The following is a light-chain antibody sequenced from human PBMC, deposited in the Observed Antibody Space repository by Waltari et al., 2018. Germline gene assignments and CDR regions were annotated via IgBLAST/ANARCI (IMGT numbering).Light chain of an antibody. CDR1: PDIKKS. V-gene: IGKV1-33*01. CDR3: QQYHSVPLT. J-gene: IGKJ4*01. Sequence: DIHMTQSPSSLSAPVGDRVTITCQASPDIKKSLNWFHQKAGKAPKVLIFDASNSKTGAPSRFSGSGSATDFPFIISSLQPEDMGTYYCQQYHSVPLTFGGGTKVEIK. CDR2: DAS.